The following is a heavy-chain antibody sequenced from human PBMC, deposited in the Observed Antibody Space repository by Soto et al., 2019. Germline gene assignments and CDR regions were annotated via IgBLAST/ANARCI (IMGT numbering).Heavy chain of an antibody. CDR3: ARGEGVYGDYPDY. CDR2: IWYDGSNK. J-gene: IGHJ4*02. CDR1: GFTFSSYG. V-gene: IGHV3-33*01. Sequence: QVQLVESGGGVVQPGRSLRLSCAASGFTFSSYGMHWVRQAPGKGLGGVAVIWYDGSNKYYADSVKGRFTISRDNSKNTLYLQMNSLRAEDTAVYYCARGEGVYGDYPDYWGQGTLVTVSS. D-gene: IGHD4-17*01.